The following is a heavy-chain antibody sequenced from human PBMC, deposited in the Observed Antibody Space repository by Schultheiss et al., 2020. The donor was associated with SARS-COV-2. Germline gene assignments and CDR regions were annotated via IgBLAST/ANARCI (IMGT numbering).Heavy chain of an antibody. CDR1: GFTFSSYW. Sequence: GESLKISCAASGFTFSSYWMSWVRQAPGKGLEWVANIKEDGSEKYYVDSVKGRFTISRDNAKNLLYLQMNSLRAEDTAVYYCEMGGSGLDVWGKGTTVTVSS. D-gene: IGHD3-10*01. J-gene: IGHJ6*04. V-gene: IGHV3-7*05. CDR3: EMGGSGLDV. CDR2: IKEDGSEK.